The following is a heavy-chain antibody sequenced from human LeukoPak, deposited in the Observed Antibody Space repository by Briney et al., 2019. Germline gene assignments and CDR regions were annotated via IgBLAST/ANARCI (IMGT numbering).Heavy chain of an antibody. CDR3: ARIDYGDYVYTGY. Sequence: SETLSLTCAVYGGSFSGYYWSWIRQPPGKGLEWIGEINHSGSTNYNPSLKSRVTISVDTSKNQFSLKLSSVTAADTAVYYCARIDYGDYVYTGYWGQGTLVTVSS. J-gene: IGHJ4*02. CDR1: GGSFSGYY. D-gene: IGHD4-17*01. CDR2: INHSGST. V-gene: IGHV4-34*01.